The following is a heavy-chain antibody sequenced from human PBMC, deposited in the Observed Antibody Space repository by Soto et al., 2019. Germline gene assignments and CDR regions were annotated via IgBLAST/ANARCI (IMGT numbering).Heavy chain of an antibody. D-gene: IGHD3-3*01. J-gene: IGHJ6*02. V-gene: IGHV1-69*13. Sequence: SVKVSCKASGCTFSSYAISWVRQAPGQGLEWMGGIIPIFGTANYAQKFQGRVTITADESTSTAYMEPSSLRSEDTAVYYCAICTTFWSGYIPSGMYVWGQGTTVTVPS. CDR1: GCTFSSYA. CDR3: AICTTFWSGYIPSGMYV. CDR2: IIPIFGTA.